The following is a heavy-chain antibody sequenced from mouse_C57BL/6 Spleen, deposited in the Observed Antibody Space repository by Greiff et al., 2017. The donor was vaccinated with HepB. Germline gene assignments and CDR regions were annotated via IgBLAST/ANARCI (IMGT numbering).Heavy chain of an antibody. J-gene: IGHJ2*01. CDR1: GFTFSDYY. V-gene: IGHV5-16*01. CDR2: INYDGSST. CDR3: ARAFYINYVFDY. Sequence: DVMLVESEGGLVQPGSSMKLSCTASGFTFSDYYMAWVRQVPEKGLEWVANINYDGSSTYYLDSLKSRFIISRDNAKNILYLQMSSLKSEDTATYYCARAFYINYVFDYGGKGTTLPVSS. D-gene: IGHD2-5*01.